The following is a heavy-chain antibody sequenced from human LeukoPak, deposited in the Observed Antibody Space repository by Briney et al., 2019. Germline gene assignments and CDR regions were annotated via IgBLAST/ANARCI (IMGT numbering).Heavy chain of an antibody. D-gene: IGHD3-22*01. Sequence: SETLSLTCTVSGDSISTYYWSWIRQPPGKGLEWIGYIRYSGSANHNPSLRSRVTISIDTSKNQFSLKLSSVTAADTAVYHCARLVYDSRGYYFDYWGQGTLVTVSS. J-gene: IGHJ4*02. V-gene: IGHV4-59*08. CDR3: ARLVYDSRGYYFDY. CDR2: IRYSGSA. CDR1: GDSISTYY.